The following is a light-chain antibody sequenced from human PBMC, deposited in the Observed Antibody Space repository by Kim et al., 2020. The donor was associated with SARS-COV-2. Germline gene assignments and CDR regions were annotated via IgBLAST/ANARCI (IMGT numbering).Light chain of an antibody. CDR2: EVS. J-gene: IGLJ2*01. CDR1: NSDVGSYNR. V-gene: IGLV2-23*02. Sequence: GQSFAFSCTGTNSDVGSYNRVSWYQHHPGKAPKLMIYEVSKRPSGVSNRFSGSKSGNTASLTISGLQAEDEADYYCCSYAGSSTLVFGGGTQLTVL. CDR3: CSYAGSSTLV.